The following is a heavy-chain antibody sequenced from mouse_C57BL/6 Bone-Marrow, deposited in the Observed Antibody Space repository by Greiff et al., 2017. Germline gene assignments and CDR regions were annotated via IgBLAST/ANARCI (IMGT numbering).Heavy chain of an antibody. V-gene: IGHV10-3*01. J-gene: IGHJ3*01. Sequence: EVKLVESGGGLVQPKGSLKLSCAASGFTFNTYAMHWVRQAPGKGLEWVARISSKSSNHATYYADSVKDRFTISRDDSQSMLYLQMNNLKTEDTAMYYCVRGLAWFAYWGQGTLVTVSA. CDR2: ISSKSSNHAT. CDR3: VRGLAWFAY. CDR1: GFTFNTYA. D-gene: IGHD4-1*01.